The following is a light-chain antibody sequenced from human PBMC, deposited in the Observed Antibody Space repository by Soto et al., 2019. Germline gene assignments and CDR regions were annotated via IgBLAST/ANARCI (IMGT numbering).Light chain of an antibody. Sequence: EIVLTQSPGTMSLSPGERATLSCRASQSVSSSYLAWYQQKPGQAPRLLIYGASRRATGMPDRFSGSGSGTDFTLTISRLEPEDFAVFYCQQYGGSALYTFGQGTKLQIK. CDR1: QSVSSSY. V-gene: IGKV3-20*01. CDR3: QQYGGSALYT. J-gene: IGKJ2*01. CDR2: GAS.